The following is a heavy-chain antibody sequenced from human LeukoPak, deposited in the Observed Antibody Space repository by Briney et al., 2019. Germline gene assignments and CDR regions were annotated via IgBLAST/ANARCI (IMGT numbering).Heavy chain of an antibody. D-gene: IGHD4-17*01. J-gene: IGHJ4*02. V-gene: IGHV3-23*01. CDR3: AKMVHGDYLRDY. CDR2: VSGSGDRT. CDR1: GFTFSSYA. Sequence: TGGSLRLSCAASGFTFSSYAMSWVRQAPGKGLAWVSVVSGSGDRTYYADSVKGRFTISRDNSKNTLYLQMNSLRAEDTAVYYCAKMVHGDYLRDYWGQGTLVTVSS.